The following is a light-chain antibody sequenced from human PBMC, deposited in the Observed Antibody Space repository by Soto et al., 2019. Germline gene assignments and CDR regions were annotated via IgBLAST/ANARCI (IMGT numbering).Light chain of an antibody. CDR2: WAS. V-gene: IGKV4-1*01. CDR1: QSVLYSSNNKNY. CDR3: QHYYSSPFT. J-gene: IGKJ3*01. Sequence: DIVMTQSPDSLAVSLGERATINCKSSQSVLYSSNNKNYLTWYQQKPGQPPKLLISWASTRESGVPDRFSGSGSGTDFTLTISSLQAEDVEVYYCQHYYSSPFTFGPGTKVDIK.